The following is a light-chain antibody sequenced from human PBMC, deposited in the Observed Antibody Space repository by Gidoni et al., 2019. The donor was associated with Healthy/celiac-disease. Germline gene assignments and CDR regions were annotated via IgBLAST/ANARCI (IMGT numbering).Light chain of an antibody. CDR3: QQSYSTAVT. CDR1: QSISSY. V-gene: IGKV1-39*01. J-gene: IGKJ1*01. CDR2: AAS. Sequence: DIQLTQSPSSLSASVGDRVTITCRASQSISSYLNWYQQKPGNAPKLLIYAASSLQSGVPSRFSGSGSGTDFTLTISSLQPEDFATYYCQQSYSTAVTFGQGTKVEIK.